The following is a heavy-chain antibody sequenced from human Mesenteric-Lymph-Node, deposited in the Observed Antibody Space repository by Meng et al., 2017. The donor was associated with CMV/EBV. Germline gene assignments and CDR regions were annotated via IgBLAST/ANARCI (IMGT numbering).Heavy chain of an antibody. CDR1: GFTFSSYS. D-gene: IGHD3/OR15-3a*01. Sequence: GESLKISCAASGFTFSSYSMNWVRQAPGKGLEWVSYISSSGSHIVYIDSVKGRFTISRDNGKNTLFLEMNSARIEDTAVYYCARELRAANFRTGKNFYYYGMDVWGQGTTVTVSS. V-gene: IGHV3-21*05. CDR2: ISSSGSHI. J-gene: IGHJ6*02. CDR3: ARELRAANFRTGKNFYYYGMDV.